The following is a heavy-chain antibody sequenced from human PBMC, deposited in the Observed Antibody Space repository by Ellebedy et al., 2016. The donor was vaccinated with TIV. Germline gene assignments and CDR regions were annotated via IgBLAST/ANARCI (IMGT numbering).Heavy chain of an antibody. CDR2: LDGAGTT. CDR1: GFAFSNYA. CDR3: AKDRVSANGVYDAFDL. J-gene: IGHJ3*01. Sequence: GESLKISCAASGFAFSNYAMSWVRQAPGEGLEWVSSLDGAGTTYFADSVKGRFTISRDNSKSTLYLQMNSLRAEDTAVYYCAKDRVSANGVYDAFDLWGQGTMVTVSS. D-gene: IGHD2-8*01. V-gene: IGHV3-23*01.